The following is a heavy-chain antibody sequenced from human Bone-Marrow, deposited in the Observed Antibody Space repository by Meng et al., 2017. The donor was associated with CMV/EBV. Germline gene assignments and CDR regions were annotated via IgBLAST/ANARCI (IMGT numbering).Heavy chain of an antibody. D-gene: IGHD2-8*01. J-gene: IGHJ6*02. CDR2: ISSSSSTI. CDR3: ARDKGTALYFHYGMDV. Sequence: GESLKISCAASGFTFSSYEMNWVRQAPGKGLEWVSYISSSSSTIYYADSVKGRFTISRDNAKNSLYLQMNSLRAEDTAVYYCARDKGTALYFHYGMDVWGQGTTVTVSS. V-gene: IGHV3-48*03. CDR1: GFTFSSYE.